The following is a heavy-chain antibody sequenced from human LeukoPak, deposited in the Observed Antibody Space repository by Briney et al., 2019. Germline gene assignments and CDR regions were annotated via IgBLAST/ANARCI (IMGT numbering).Heavy chain of an antibody. J-gene: IGHJ4*02. CDR1: EFTFSSYA. V-gene: IGHV3-23*01. CDR3: AKDRRACSSSSCYYRFDY. CDR2: ISDSGGST. D-gene: IGHD2-2*01. Sequence: QSGGSLRLSCAASEFTFSSYAMSWVRQAPGKGLEGVSAISDSGGSTYYADSVKGRFTVSRDNSKNTMYLQMNSLRAEDTAVYYCAKDRRACSSSSCYYRFDYWGQGTLVTVSS.